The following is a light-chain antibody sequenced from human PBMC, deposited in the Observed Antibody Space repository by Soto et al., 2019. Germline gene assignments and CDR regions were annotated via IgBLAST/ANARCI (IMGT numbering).Light chain of an antibody. Sequence: EIVLTQSPATLSLSPGERATLSCRASQSVSSYLAWYQQQPGQAPRLLIYDASNRAAGIPARFSGSGSGTDFTLTISSLEPGDFAVYYCQQRSNWPPVYTFGQGTKVEIK. V-gene: IGKV3-11*01. CDR1: QSVSSY. CDR3: QQRSNWPPVYT. CDR2: DAS. J-gene: IGKJ2*01.